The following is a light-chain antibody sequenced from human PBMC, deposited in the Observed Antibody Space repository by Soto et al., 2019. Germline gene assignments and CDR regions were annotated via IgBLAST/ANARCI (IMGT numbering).Light chain of an antibody. CDR3: QQYGSWPIT. V-gene: IGKV3D-20*01. J-gene: IGKJ5*01. CDR1: QRVDSSY. Sequence: EIVLTQSPATLSLSPGESATLSCGASQRVDSSYLAWYQQKPGLAPRLLIYDASSRATGIPDRFSGSGSGTDFTLTISRLEPEDFAVYYCQQYGSWPITFGQGTRLEIK. CDR2: DAS.